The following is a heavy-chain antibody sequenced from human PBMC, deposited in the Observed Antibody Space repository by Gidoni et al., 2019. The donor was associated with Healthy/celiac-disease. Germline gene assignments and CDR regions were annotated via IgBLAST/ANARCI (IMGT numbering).Heavy chain of an antibody. CDR3: ARDLSVRTPYPGASSY. V-gene: IGHV1-18*01. Sequence: QVQLVQSGAEVKKPGASVKVSCKASGYTFTSYGISWVRQALGQGLEWMGWISAYNGNTNYAQKLQGRVTMTTDTSTSTAYMELRSLRSDDTAVYYCARDLSVRTPYPGASSYWGQGTLVTVSS. J-gene: IGHJ4*02. D-gene: IGHD2-2*02. CDR1: GYTFTSYG. CDR2: ISAYNGNT.